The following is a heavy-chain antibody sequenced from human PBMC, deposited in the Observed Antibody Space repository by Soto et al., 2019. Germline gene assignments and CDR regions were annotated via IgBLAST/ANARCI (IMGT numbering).Heavy chain of an antibody. CDR3: ARHLGYCSGDTCDPYFDK. V-gene: IGHV4-59*08. J-gene: IGHJ4*02. Sequence: QVQLQESGPGLVKPSETLSLTCTVSGGSISSYYWSWIRQPPGKGLEWIGYIYYSGSTNYNPSLKGRVTISVDPSKNQFSLKLSSVTAADPAVYYCARHLGYCSGDTCDPYFDKWGQGTLVTGSS. CDR1: GGSISSYY. CDR2: IYYSGST. D-gene: IGHD2-15*01.